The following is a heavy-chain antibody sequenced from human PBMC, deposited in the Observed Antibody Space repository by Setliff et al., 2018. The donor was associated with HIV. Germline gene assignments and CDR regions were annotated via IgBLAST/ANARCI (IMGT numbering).Heavy chain of an antibody. CDR3: TRMIPPRSNRFSSGWFDY. J-gene: IGHJ4*02. CDR2: ISSSGTYI. Sequence: PGGSLSLSCAASGFSFNTYSMSWVRQAPGKGLEWVSSISSSGTYIYYADSMKGRFTISRDKAGNSLYLQMNNVRAEDTAVYYCTRMIPPRSNRFSSGWFDYWGQGTVVTVSS. V-gene: IGHV3-21*01. D-gene: IGHD6-19*01. CDR1: GFSFNTYS.